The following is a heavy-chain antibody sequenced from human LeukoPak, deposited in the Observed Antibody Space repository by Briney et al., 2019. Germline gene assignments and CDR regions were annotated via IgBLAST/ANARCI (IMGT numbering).Heavy chain of an antibody. CDR1: GYTFTGYY. J-gene: IGHJ4*02. V-gene: IGHV1-46*03. CDR3: TRSAIVGAPGDFDY. D-gene: IGHD1-26*01. Sequence: ASVKVSCKASGYTFTGYYMHWVRQAPGQGLEWMGIINPSGGSPVYAQTFQGRFTMTRGTSTSTVYMELSSLRSEDTAVYFCTRSAIVGAPGDFDYWGQGTLVTVSS. CDR2: INPSGGSP.